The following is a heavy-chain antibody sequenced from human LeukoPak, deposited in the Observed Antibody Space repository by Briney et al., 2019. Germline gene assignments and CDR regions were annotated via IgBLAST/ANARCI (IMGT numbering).Heavy chain of an antibody. D-gene: IGHD6-19*01. CDR1: GFTFSSYG. V-gene: IGHV3-30*02. Sequence: SGGSLRLSCAASGFTFSSYGMHWVRQAPGKGLEWVAFIRYDGSNKYYADSVKGRFTISRDNSKNTQYLQMSSLRAEDTAVYYCAKGRLAVAGDYFDYWGQGTLVTVSS. CDR2: IRYDGSNK. CDR3: AKGRLAVAGDYFDY. J-gene: IGHJ4*02.